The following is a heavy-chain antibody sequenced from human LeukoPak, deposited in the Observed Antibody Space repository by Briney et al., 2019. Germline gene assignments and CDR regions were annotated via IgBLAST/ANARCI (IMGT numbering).Heavy chain of an antibody. CDR2: INSDGSTT. D-gene: IGHD4-17*01. CDR3: ARARDYGDYVNWFDP. J-gene: IGHJ5*02. V-gene: IGHV3-74*01. Sequence: GGSLRLSCAASGFTFSSYWMHWVRQTPGKGLVWVSRINSDGSTTSYADSMKGRFTISRDNAKNTLYLQMSSLRAEDTAVYYCARARDYGDYVNWFDPWGQGTLVTVSS. CDR1: GFTFSSYW.